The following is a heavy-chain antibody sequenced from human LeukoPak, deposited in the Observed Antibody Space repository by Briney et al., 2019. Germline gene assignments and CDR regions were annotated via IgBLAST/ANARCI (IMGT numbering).Heavy chain of an antibody. CDR1: GGSISSSSYY. D-gene: IGHD2-15*01. CDR2: IYYSGST. Sequence: SETLSLTCTVSGGSISSSSYYWGWIRQPPGKGLEWIGSIYYSGSTYYNPSLKSRVTISLDTSKNQFSLKLSSVTAADTAVYYCARDIGGGRLGYYFDSWGQGTLVTVSS. CDR3: ARDIGGGRLGYYFDS. J-gene: IGHJ4*02. V-gene: IGHV4-39*07.